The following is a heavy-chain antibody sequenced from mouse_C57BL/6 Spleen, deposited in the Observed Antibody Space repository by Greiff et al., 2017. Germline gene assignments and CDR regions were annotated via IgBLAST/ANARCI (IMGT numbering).Heavy chain of an antibody. CDR2: IRSKSNNYAT. J-gene: IGHJ4*01. Sequence: EVQVVESGGGLVQPKGSLKLSCAASGFSFNTYAMNWVRQAPGKGLEWVARIRSKSNNYATYYADSVKDRFTISRDDSESMLYLQMNNLKTEDTAMYYCVRQIYYDYDGAMDYWGQGTSVTVSS. CDR3: VRQIYYDYDGAMDY. D-gene: IGHD2-4*01. V-gene: IGHV10-1*01. CDR1: GFSFNTYA.